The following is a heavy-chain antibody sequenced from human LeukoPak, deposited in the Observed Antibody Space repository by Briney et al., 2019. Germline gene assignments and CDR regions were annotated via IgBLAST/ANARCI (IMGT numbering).Heavy chain of an antibody. D-gene: IGHD6-19*01. CDR1: GFTLSSYS. Sequence: GGSLRLSCAASGFTLSSYSMNWVRQASGKGLEWVSSISSSSSYIYYADSVKGRFTISRDNAKNSLYLQMNILRAEDTAVYYCARDQRLVRGKAFDIWGQGTMVTVSS. CDR3: ARDQRLVRGKAFDI. CDR2: ISSSSSYI. V-gene: IGHV3-21*01. J-gene: IGHJ3*02.